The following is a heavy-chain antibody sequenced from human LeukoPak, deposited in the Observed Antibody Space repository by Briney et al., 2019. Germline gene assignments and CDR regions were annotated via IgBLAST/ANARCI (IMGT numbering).Heavy chain of an antibody. CDR2: ISGSGDNT. J-gene: IGHJ4*02. CDR1: GFTFSSYA. Sequence: GGSLRLSCAASGFTFSSYAMSWVRQAPGKGLEWVSSISGSGDNTCYADSVKDRFSISRDNSKTTVSLQMNSLRAEDTAVYYCAHETDFDYWGQGTLVTVSS. V-gene: IGHV3-23*01. CDR3: AHETDFDY.